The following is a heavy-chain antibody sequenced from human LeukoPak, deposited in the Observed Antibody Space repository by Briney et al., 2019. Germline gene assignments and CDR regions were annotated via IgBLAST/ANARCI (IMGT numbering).Heavy chain of an antibody. CDR2: ISYSSSNI. V-gene: IGHV3-48*01. D-gene: IGHD6-13*01. J-gene: IGHJ4*02. CDR3: ARMAAAGYFDY. CDR1: GFTFSTYN. Sequence: GGSLRLSCAASGFTFSTYNMNWVRQAPGKGLEWVSYISYSSSNIYYPDSVKGRFTISRDYAKTSLYLQMNSLRAEDTAVYYCARMAAAGYFDYWGQGTLVTVSS.